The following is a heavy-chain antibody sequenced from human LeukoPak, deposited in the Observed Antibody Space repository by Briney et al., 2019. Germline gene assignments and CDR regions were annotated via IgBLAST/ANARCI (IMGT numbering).Heavy chain of an antibody. CDR3: ARHLYSSSYRTPDY. CDR1: GYSFTSYW. Sequence: GESLKISCKGSGYSFTSYWIGWVRQMPGKGLEWMGIIYPGDSDTRYSPSFQGQVTISADKSISTAYLQWSSLKASDTAMYYCARHLYSSSYRTPDYWAREPWSPSPQ. D-gene: IGHD6-13*01. CDR2: IYPGDSDT. J-gene: IGHJ4*02. V-gene: IGHV5-51*01.